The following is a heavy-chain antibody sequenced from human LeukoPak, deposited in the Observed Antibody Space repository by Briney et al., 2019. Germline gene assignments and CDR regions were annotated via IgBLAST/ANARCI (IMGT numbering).Heavy chain of an antibody. CDR1: GYTFTSYD. Sequence: GASVKVSCKTSGYTFTSYDINWVRQATGQGLEWMGWMNPNSGNTGYAQKFQGRVTMTRNTSISTAYMELSSLRSEDTAVYYCARGQVFRGYSNGDSDYWGQGTLVTVSS. J-gene: IGHJ4*02. D-gene: IGHD5-18*01. V-gene: IGHV1-8*01. CDR2: MNPNSGNT. CDR3: ARGQVFRGYSNGDSDY.